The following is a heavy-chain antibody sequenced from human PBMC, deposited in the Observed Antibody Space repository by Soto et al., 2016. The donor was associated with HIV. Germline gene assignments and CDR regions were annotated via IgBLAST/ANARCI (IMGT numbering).Heavy chain of an antibody. J-gene: IGHJ6*03. Sequence: QVQLVQSGVEVKKPGASVKVSCQASGYIFNNFGITWVRQAPGQGLEWMGWISTYKGDTNYAEKFQGRVMMTTDTSTSTAYMEVRSLRSDDTAVYYCAKGPEGSYYYFHMDVWGKGTTVTVSS. CDR3: AKGPEGSYYYFHMDV. CDR2: ISTYKGDT. V-gene: IGHV1-18*01. CDR1: GYIFNNFG.